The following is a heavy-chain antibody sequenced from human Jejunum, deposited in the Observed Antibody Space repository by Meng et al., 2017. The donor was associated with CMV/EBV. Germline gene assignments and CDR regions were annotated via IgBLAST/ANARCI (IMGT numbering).Heavy chain of an antibody. CDR1: GGSVNNYY. J-gene: IGHJ4*02. D-gene: IGHD1-26*01. Sequence: QVQLQESGPGLVKPSETLSLTCTVPGGSVNNYYWSWIRQSAGKGLEWIGRFYSSDTYNYHPSLNSRVTMSLDTSKNQFSLNLRSVTAADTAIYYCARGPGASTREGFDYWGLGTLVTVSS. V-gene: IGHV4-4*07. CDR3: ARGPGASTREGFDY. CDR2: FYSSDTY.